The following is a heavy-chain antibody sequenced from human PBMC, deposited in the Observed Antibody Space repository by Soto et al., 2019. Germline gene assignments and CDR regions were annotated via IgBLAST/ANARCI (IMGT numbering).Heavy chain of an antibody. CDR1: GFTFNSYS. CDR3: ASSASPDAY. D-gene: IGHD1-26*01. V-gene: IGHV3-48*01. Sequence: EVQLVESGGGLVQPGGSMRLSCVASGFTFNSYSRNWVRQAPGKGLEWISYINSGSTSVFYADSVKGRFTISRDNAKNSLYLQMNSLRAEDTAVYYCASSASPDAYWGQGTLVTVSS. J-gene: IGHJ4*02. CDR2: INSGSTSV.